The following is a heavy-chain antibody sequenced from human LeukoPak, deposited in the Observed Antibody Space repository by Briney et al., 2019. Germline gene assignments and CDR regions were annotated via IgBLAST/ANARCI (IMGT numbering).Heavy chain of an antibody. V-gene: IGHV3-11*04. Sequence: GGSLRLSCAASGFTFSDYFMSWIRQAPGKGLEWVSYITSSDSSIYYAASVQGRFTISRDNAKNSLYLQMNSLRAEDTAVYYCARAPIKPTVAGTFDYWGQGTLVTVSS. CDR3: ARAPIKPTVAGTFDY. CDR2: ITSSDSSI. J-gene: IGHJ4*02. D-gene: IGHD4-23*01. CDR1: GFTFSDYF.